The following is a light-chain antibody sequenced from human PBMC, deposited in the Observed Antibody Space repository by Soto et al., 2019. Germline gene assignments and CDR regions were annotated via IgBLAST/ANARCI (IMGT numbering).Light chain of an antibody. Sequence: QCALTQPASASGTAGQRVTISCSTSSSNLGDNAVNWYQHVPGTAPKLLIYSYDQRPSGVPDRFSGSKSGTSASLAISGLQSEDEADYYCAAWDASLDGYVFGTGTKVTVL. CDR2: SYD. J-gene: IGLJ1*01. CDR3: AAWDASLDGYV. CDR1: SSNLGDNA. V-gene: IGLV1-44*01.